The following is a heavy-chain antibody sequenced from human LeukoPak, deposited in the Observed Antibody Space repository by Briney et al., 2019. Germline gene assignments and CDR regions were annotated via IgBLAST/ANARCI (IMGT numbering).Heavy chain of an antibody. D-gene: IGHD5-24*01. V-gene: IGHV4-59*01. Sequence: SETLSLTCTVSGGFISSYYWSWIRQPPGKGLEWIGYIYYSGSTNYNPSLKSRVTISVDTSKNQFSLKLSSVTAADTAVYYCAREVGGRDGYNAITLFDXXGQGTLVTVXX. CDR3: AREVGGRDGYNAITLFDX. CDR1: GGFISSYY. J-gene: IGHJ4*02. CDR2: IYYSGST.